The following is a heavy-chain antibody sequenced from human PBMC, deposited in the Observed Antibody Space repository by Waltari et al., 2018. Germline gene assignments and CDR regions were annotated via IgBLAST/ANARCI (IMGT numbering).Heavy chain of an antibody. CDR2: INWNGGST. Sequence: EVQLVESGGGVVRPGGSLRLSCAASGFTFDDYGLSWVRPAPGKGLEWVAGINWNGGSTGYADSVKGRFTISRDNAKNSLYLQMNSLRAEDTALYHCARDRSPEEGAEFDYWGQGTLVTVSS. V-gene: IGHV3-20*01. CDR3: ARDRSPEEGAEFDY. CDR1: GFTFDDYG. J-gene: IGHJ4*02. D-gene: IGHD3-16*01.